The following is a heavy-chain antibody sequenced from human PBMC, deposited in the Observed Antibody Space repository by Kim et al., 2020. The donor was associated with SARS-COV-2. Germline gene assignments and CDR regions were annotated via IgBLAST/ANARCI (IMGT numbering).Heavy chain of an antibody. CDR2: IYYSGST. CDR3: ARVSPFWSGYSYYFDY. CDR1: GGSISSGGYY. V-gene: IGHV4-31*03. Sequence: SETLSLTCTVSGGSISSGGYYWSWIRQHPGKGLEWIGYIYYSGSTHYNPSLKSRVTISVDTSKNQFSLKLSSVTAADTAVYYCARVSPFWSGYSYYFDYWAQGTLFTVSS. D-gene: IGHD3-3*01. J-gene: IGHJ4*02.